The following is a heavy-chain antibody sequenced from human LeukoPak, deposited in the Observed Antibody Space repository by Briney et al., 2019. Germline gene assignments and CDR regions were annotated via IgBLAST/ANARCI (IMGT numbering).Heavy chain of an antibody. CDR1: GFTFSSYW. CDR2: IKQDGREE. J-gene: IGHJ5*02. CDR3: ARDDCSSISCYHNWFDP. D-gene: IGHD2-2*01. V-gene: IGHV3-7*01. Sequence: GGSLRLSCAASGFTFSSYWMSCVRQSAGKGVEGVADIKQDGREEYYVGSVKGRFTISRDNAKNSLYLQMNSLRAEDTAVYYCARDDCSSISCYHNWFDPWGQGTLVTVSS.